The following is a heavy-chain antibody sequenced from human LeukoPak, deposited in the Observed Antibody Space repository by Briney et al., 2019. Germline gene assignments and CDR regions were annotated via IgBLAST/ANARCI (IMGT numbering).Heavy chain of an antibody. D-gene: IGHD6-13*01. J-gene: IGHJ4*02. Sequence: PGASLRLSCAASGFTVSSNYMSWVRQAPGKGLEWVSIIYSGGVTFYANSVKGRFTISRDNSKNTLYLQMNSLRAEDTAVYYCARDDPRAAAADYWGQGTLVTVSS. V-gene: IGHV3-53*01. CDR3: ARDDPRAAAADY. CDR1: GFTVSSNY. CDR2: IYSGGVT.